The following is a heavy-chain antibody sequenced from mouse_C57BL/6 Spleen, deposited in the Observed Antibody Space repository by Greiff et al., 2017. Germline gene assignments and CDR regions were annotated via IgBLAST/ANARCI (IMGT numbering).Heavy chain of an antibody. Sequence: VQLQQSGPELVKPGASVKISCKASGYAFSSSWMNWVKQRPGKGLEWIGRIYPGDGDTNYNGKFKGKATLTADKSSSTAYMQLSSLTSEDSAVYFCARVDYGSSTYAMDYWGQGTSVTVSS. V-gene: IGHV1-82*01. D-gene: IGHD1-1*01. J-gene: IGHJ4*01. CDR3: ARVDYGSSTYAMDY. CDR2: IYPGDGDT. CDR1: GYAFSSSW.